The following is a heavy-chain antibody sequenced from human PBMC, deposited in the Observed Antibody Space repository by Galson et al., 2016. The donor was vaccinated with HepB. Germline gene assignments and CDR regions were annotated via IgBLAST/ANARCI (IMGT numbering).Heavy chain of an antibody. Sequence: SLRLSCAASGFIFSDYTMSWVRQAPGKGLEWVSSISVSSRYIYYGDSGRGRFTISRDNAKNPLYLQVNSLRVEDTAVYYCARLAFCGGDCYRINGFFDIWGQGTMVTVSS. V-gene: IGHV3-21*06. CDR2: ISVSSRYI. CDR3: ARLAFCGGDCYRINGFFDI. CDR1: GFIFSDYT. J-gene: IGHJ3*02. D-gene: IGHD2-21*01.